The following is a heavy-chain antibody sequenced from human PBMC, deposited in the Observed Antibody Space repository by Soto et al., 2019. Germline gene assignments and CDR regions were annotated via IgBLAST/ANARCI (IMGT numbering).Heavy chain of an antibody. CDR1: GGSISSYY. V-gene: IGHV4-59*01. J-gene: IGHJ1*01. Sequence: SETLSLTCTVSGGSISSYYWSWIRQPPGKGLEWIGYIYYSGSTNYNPSLKSRVTISVDTSKNQFSLKLSSVTAADTAVYYCARLGHVYYYDSSGYREYFQHWGQGTLVTVSS. CDR3: ARLGHVYYYDSSGYREYFQH. D-gene: IGHD3-22*01. CDR2: IYYSGST.